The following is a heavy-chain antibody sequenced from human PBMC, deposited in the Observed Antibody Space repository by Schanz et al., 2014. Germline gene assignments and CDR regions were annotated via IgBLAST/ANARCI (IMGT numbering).Heavy chain of an antibody. CDR2: MSYDGTNK. J-gene: IGHJ4*02. CDR3: ASLYLGARIDY. CDR1: GFIFRNYA. V-gene: IGHV3-30*14. D-gene: IGHD2-8*01. Sequence: QVQLVESGGGVVQPGRSLRLSCAASGFIFRNYAMHWVRQAPGKGLEWVAMMSYDGTNKNYADSVKGRFTISRDNSKNTLYLQMNSLRLEDTAVYYCASLYLGARIDYWGQGTLVTVSS.